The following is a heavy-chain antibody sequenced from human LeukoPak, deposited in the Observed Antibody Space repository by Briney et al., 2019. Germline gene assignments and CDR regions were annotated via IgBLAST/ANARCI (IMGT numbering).Heavy chain of an antibody. J-gene: IGHJ3*01. V-gene: IGHV3-23*01. CDR1: GFPFGDFA. D-gene: IGHD4-11*01. CDR3: VKDDYCSIPGCVIDALVV. Sequence: GGSLRLSCAASGFPFGDFAMTWVRQVLRGGLQWVSTITRSEHNTYYADYWKARFTISRENYKGMFSLQMNSLRAEDTAMYYCVKDDYCSIPGCVIDALVVWGQGTVVTVSS. CDR2: ITRSEHNT.